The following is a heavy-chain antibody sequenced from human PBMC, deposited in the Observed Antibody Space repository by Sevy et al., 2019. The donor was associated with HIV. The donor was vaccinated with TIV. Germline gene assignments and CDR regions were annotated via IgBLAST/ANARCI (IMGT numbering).Heavy chain of an antibody. J-gene: IGHJ3*02. CDR3: TRERVQYYYDSSGYPGAFDI. CDR2: IRSKAYGGTT. V-gene: IGHV3-49*03. CDR1: GFTFGDYA. Sequence: GGYLRLSCTASGFTFGDYAMSWFRQAPGKGLEWVGFIRSKAYGGTTEYAASVKGRFTISRDDSKSIAYLQMNSLKTEDTAVYYCTRERVQYYYDSSGYPGAFDIWGQGTMVTVS. D-gene: IGHD3-22*01.